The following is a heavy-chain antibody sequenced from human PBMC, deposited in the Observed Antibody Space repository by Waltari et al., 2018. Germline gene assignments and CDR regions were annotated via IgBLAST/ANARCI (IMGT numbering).Heavy chain of an antibody. CDR3: ARDPDHYFDY. CDR2: IYHSGGT. J-gene: IGHJ4*02. CDR1: GYSISSGYY. V-gene: IGHV4-38-2*02. Sequence: QVQLQESGPGLVKPSETLSLTCAVSGYSISSGYYWGWIRQPPGKGLEWIGSIYHSGGTYYNPSLKSRVTISVDTSKNQFSLKLSSVTAADTAVYYCARDPDHYFDYWGQGTLVTVSS.